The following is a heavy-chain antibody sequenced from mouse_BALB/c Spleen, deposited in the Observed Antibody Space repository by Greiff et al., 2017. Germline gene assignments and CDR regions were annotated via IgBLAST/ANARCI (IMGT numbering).Heavy chain of an antibody. CDR3: ARDGSYDGYYAMDY. D-gene: IGHD2-3*01. Sequence: VQLVESGPGLVQPSQSLSITCTVSGFSLTSYGVHWVRQSPGKGLEWLGVIWSGGSTDYNAAFISRLSISKDNSKSQVFFKMNSLQANDTATYYCARDGSYDGYYAMDYWGQGTSVTVSS. J-gene: IGHJ4*01. CDR1: GFSLTSYG. V-gene: IGHV2-2*02. CDR2: IWSGGST.